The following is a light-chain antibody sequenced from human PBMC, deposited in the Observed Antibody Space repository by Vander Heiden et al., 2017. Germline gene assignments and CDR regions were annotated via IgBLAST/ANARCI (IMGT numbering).Light chain of an antibody. Sequence: QSVLTQPPSVSGAPGQRVTISCTGSSSNIGAGYDVHWYQQVAGTAPKLRIYGNNNRPSGVPDRFSGSKFGTSASLAITGLQAEDEADDDCQYYDSSLSGPVFGGGTKLTVL. CDR1: SSNIGAGYD. J-gene: IGLJ3*02. CDR3: QYYDSSLSGPV. V-gene: IGLV1-40*01. CDR2: GNN.